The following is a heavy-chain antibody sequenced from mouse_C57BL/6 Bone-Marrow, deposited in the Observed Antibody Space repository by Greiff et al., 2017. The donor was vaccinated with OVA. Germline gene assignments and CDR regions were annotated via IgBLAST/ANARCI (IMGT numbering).Heavy chain of an antibody. CDR3: AISLYYGSSFWYFDG. J-gene: IGHJ1*03. V-gene: IGHV1-64*01. CDR1: GYTFTSYW. Sequence: QVQLQQPGAELVKPGASVKLSCKASGYTFTSYWMHWVKQRPGQGLAWIGMIHTNSGSTNYNEKFKSKATLTVDKSSSTAYMQLSSLTSEDSAVYYCAISLYYGSSFWYFDGWGTGTTVTVSS. D-gene: IGHD1-1*01. CDR2: IHTNSGST.